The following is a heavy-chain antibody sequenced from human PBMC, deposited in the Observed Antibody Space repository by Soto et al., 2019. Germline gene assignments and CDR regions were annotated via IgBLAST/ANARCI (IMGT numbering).Heavy chain of an antibody. CDR2: LQTDGSHL. Sequence: EVHLVESGGGLVQPGGSLRLSCVASGVTFDYYWMHWVRQAPGEGLMWVSRLQTDGSHLAYADSVNGRFTISRDNAKNTLYLPMNHLRAEDTAVYYCARGGDPDYWGQGTLVTVSS. CDR1: GVTFDYYW. CDR3: ARGGDPDY. V-gene: IGHV3-74*01. D-gene: IGHD2-21*02. J-gene: IGHJ4*02.